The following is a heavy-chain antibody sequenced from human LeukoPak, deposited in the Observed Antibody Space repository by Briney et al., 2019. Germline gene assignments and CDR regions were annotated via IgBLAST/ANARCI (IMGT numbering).Heavy chain of an antibody. CDR3: GRDQTPFY. CDR2: IKHDGSED. D-gene: IGHD2-15*01. J-gene: IGHJ4*02. Sequence: GGSLRLSCAASGLTFSSYWMTWVRQAPGKGLEWVATIKHDGSEDYYVDSVKGRFTISRDNAKSSMWLQMSSLRAEDTAVYYRGRDQTPFYWGQGSLVTVSS. CDR1: GLTFSSYW. V-gene: IGHV3-7*01.